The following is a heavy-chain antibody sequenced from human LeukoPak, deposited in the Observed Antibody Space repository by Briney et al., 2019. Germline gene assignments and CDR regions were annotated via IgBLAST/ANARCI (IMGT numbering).Heavy chain of an antibody. V-gene: IGHV3-21*01. CDR3: ARDSGFRGYSGYGLGRDAFDI. D-gene: IGHD5-12*01. CDR1: GFTFSSYA. CDR2: ISSSSSYI. Sequence: PGGSLRLSCAASGFTFSSYAMSWVRQAPGKGLEWVSSISSSSSYIYYADSVKGRFTISRDNAKNSLYLQMNSLRAEDTAVYYCARDSGFRGYSGYGLGRDAFDIWGQGTMVTVSS. J-gene: IGHJ3*02.